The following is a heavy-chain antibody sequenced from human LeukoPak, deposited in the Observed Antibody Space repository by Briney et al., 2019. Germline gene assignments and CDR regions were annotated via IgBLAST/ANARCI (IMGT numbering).Heavy chain of an antibody. CDR1: CGSLSNYY. D-gene: IGHD4-23*01. CDR3: ARHPEFDGGHGFDH. CDR2: IYYSGGT. V-gene: IGHV4-59*01. Sequence: PSETLSLTCSVSCGSLSNYYWNWIRQPPGKGLEWIGQIYYSGGTKYNPSLQSRVTISVDTSKTQFSLKLSSVTAADTAVYYCARHPEFDGGHGFDHWGQGTLVTVSS. J-gene: IGHJ4*02.